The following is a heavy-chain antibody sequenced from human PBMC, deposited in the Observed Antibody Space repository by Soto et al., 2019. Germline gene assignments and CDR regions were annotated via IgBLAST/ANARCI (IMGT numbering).Heavy chain of an antibody. J-gene: IGHJ6*02. CDR2: ILPIFGTA. CDR3: ARASTLTVHCGSVSCPRMDV. V-gene: IGHV1-69*06. D-gene: IGHD2-2*01. CDR1: GGTFSSYA. Sequence: QVQLVQSGAEVKKPGSPVKVSCKASGGTFSSYAISWVRQAPGQGLEWMGGILPIFGTANYARKFQGRVTITADRSTSTASMELSSLRSEDTAVYYCARASTLTVHCGSVSCPRMDVWGQGTTVTVSS.